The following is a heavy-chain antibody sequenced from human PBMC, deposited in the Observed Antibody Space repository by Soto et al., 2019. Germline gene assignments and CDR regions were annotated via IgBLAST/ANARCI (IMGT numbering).Heavy chain of an antibody. D-gene: IGHD4-17*01. CDR1: GGSFSGYY. J-gene: IGHJ6*02. Sequence: SETLSLTCAVYGGSFSGYYWSWIRQPPGKGLEWIGEINHSGSTNYNPSLKSRVTISVDTSKNQFSLKLSSVTAADTAVYYCARHATVTTVDYYYGMDVWGQGTTVTVSS. CDR2: INHSGST. CDR3: ARHATVTTVDYYYGMDV. V-gene: IGHV4-34*01.